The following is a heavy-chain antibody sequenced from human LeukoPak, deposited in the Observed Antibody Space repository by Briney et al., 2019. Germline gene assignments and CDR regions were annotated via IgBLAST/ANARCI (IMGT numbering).Heavy chain of an antibody. D-gene: IGHD4-11*01. CDR3: ARGPTLTTDY. CDR2: IYSSGST. CDR1: GGSVSSYYYH. J-gene: IGHJ4*02. V-gene: IGHV4-61*01. Sequence: SETLSLTCTVSGGSVSSYYYHWDWLRQPPGKRLEWIGYIYSSGSTNYNPSLKSRVTMSLDTSKNQLSLHLSSVTAADTAVYYCARGPTLTTDYWGQGTLVTVSS.